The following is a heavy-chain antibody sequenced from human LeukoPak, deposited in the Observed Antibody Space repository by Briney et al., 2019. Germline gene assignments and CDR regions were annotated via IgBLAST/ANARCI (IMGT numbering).Heavy chain of an antibody. Sequence: SETLSLTCAVYGGYFSGYYWSWIRQPPGKGLEWIGEINHSGSTNYNPSLKSRVTISVDTSKNQFSLKLSSVTAADTAVYYCARRQWLVLDYWGQGTLVTVSS. V-gene: IGHV4-34*01. CDR2: INHSGST. J-gene: IGHJ4*02. CDR1: GGYFSGYY. D-gene: IGHD6-19*01. CDR3: ARRQWLVLDY.